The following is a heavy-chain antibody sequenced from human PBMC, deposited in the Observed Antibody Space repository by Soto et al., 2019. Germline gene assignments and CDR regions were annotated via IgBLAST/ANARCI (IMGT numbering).Heavy chain of an antibody. CDR2: ISGSGGST. CDR1: GFTFSSYA. V-gene: IGHV3-23*01. D-gene: IGHD6-13*01. CDR3: TRPVGIAAAFVPGHKHMDV. Sequence: GGSLRLSCAASGFTFSSYAMSWVRQAPGKGLEWVSAISGSGGSTYYADSVKGRFTISRDNSKNTLYLQMNSLKTEDTAVYYCTRPVGIAAAFVPGHKHMDVWGQGTTVTVSS. J-gene: IGHJ6*02.